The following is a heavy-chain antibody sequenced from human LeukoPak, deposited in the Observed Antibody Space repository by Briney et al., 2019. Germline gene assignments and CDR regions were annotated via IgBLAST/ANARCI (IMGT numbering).Heavy chain of an antibody. Sequence: SETLSLTCAVSGYSISSGYYWGWIRPPPGKGLEWIGSIYHSGSTYYNPSLKSRVTISVDTSKNQFSLKLSSVTAADTAVYYCARRGGYFYYFDYWGQGTLVTVSS. CDR1: GYSISSGYY. D-gene: IGHD3-22*01. V-gene: IGHV4-38-2*01. CDR3: ARRGGYFYYFDY. J-gene: IGHJ4*02. CDR2: IYHSGST.